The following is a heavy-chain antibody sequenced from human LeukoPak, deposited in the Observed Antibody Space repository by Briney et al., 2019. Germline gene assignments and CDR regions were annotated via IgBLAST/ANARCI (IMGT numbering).Heavy chain of an antibody. CDR2: ISYDGSNK. V-gene: IGHV3-30-3*01. CDR3: AKDGGTMIVVVNYFDY. CDR1: GFTFSSYA. D-gene: IGHD3-22*01. Sequence: GGSLRLSCAASGFTFSSYAMHWVRQAPGKGLEWVAVISYDGSNKYYADSVKGRFTISRDNSKNTLYLQMNSLRAEDTAVYYCAKDGGTMIVVVNYFDYWGQGTLVTVSS. J-gene: IGHJ4*02.